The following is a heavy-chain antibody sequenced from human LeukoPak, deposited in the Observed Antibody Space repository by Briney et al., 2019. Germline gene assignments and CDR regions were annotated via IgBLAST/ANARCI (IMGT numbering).Heavy chain of an antibody. CDR2: SYYSGST. CDR3: ARRVGIHIRYIDY. CDR1: GGSLSGSSYY. J-gene: IGHJ4*02. V-gene: IGHV4-39*01. Sequence: SETLSLTCTVSGGSLSGSSYYWGWVRQPPGKGLEWIGSSYYSGSTNYNPSLKSRVAIFVDTSKNQFSLKLTPVTAADTAVYYCARRVGIHIRYIDYWGQGTLVTVSS. D-gene: IGHD5-18*01.